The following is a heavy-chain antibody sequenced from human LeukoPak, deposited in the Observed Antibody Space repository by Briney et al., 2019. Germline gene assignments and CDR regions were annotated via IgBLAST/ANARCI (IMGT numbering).Heavy chain of an antibody. Sequence: SETLSLTCAVYGGSFSGYYWSWIRQPPGKGLEWIGEINHSGSTNYNPSLKSRVTISVDTSKNQFSLKLSSVTAADTAVYYCARASHYYYGSGRLSNWFDPWGQGTLVTVSS. D-gene: IGHD3-10*01. J-gene: IGHJ5*02. CDR1: GGSFSGYY. CDR3: ARASHYYYGSGRLSNWFDP. V-gene: IGHV4-34*01. CDR2: INHSGST.